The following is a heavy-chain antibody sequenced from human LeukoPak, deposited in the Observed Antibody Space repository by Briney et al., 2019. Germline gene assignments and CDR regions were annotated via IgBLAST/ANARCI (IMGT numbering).Heavy chain of an antibody. J-gene: IGHJ4*02. Sequence: GGSLRLSCAASGFTFSSYAMHWVRQAPGKGLEWVADISYDGSNKYYADSVKGRFTISRDNSKNTLYLQMNSLRAEDTAVYYCARDRYSSGWYYFDYWGQGTLVTVSS. CDR3: ARDRYSSGWYYFDY. CDR1: GFTFSSYA. CDR2: ISYDGSNK. D-gene: IGHD6-19*01. V-gene: IGHV3-30*04.